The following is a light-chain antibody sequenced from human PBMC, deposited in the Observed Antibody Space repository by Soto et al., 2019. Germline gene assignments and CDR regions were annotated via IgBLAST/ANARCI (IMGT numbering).Light chain of an antibody. CDR3: QQYNSNSHT. J-gene: IGKJ1*01. V-gene: IGKV1-5*03. CDR2: QAS. CDR1: QTISTY. Sequence: DIQMTQSPSTLSASVGDRVTITCRASQTISTYLDWYQQEPGKAPNLLIHQASSLQSGVPSRFRGSGSGTDFTLTISSLHPEDLGTNYCQQYNSNSHTFGQGTRVEIK.